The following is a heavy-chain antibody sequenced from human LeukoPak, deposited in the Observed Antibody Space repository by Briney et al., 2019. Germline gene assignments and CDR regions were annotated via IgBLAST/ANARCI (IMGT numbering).Heavy chain of an antibody. J-gene: IGHJ4*02. CDR3: ARGRGYSYDY. D-gene: IGHD5-18*01. Sequence: SETLSLTCTVSGGSISSNDYHWSWIRQPPGKGLEWIGYIYYSGSTNYNPSLKSRVTISVDTSKNQFSLKLSSVTAADTAVYYCARGRGYSYDYWGQGTLVTVSS. CDR1: GGSISSNDYH. CDR2: IYYSGST. V-gene: IGHV4-61*08.